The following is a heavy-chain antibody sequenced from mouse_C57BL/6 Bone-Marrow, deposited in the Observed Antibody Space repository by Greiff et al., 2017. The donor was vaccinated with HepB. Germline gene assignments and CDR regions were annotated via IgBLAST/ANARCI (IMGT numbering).Heavy chain of an antibody. CDR2: IRNKANGYTT. V-gene: IGHV7-3*01. D-gene: IGHD3-1*01. CDR3: ARTGIGDYFDY. CDR1: GFTFTDYC. Sequence: EVHLVESGGGLVQPGGSLSLSCAASGFTFTDYCMSWVRQPPGKALEWLGFIRNKANGYTTEYSASVKGRFTISRDNSQSILYLQMNALRAEDSATYYCARTGIGDYFDYWGQGTTLTVSS. J-gene: IGHJ2*01.